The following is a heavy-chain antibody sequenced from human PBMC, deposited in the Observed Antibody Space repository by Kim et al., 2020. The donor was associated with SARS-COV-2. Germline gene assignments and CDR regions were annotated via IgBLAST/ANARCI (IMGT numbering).Heavy chain of an antibody. J-gene: IGHJ4*02. CDR3: TSGLGRTDFDY. D-gene: IGHD2-21*01. Sequence: GGSLRLSCAAYRFTFSNAWMSWVRQAPGKGLEWVGRIKKKSDVGTIDYAAPVKGRFTISRDDAKNTMYLQMNSLRSEDTAVYYCTSGLGRTDFDYWGQGTLVTVSS. V-gene: IGHV3-15*01. CDR2: IKKKSDVGTI. CDR1: RFTFSNAW.